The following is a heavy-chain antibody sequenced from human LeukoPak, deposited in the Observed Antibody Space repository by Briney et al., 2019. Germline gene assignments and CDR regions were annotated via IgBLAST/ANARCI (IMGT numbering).Heavy chain of an antibody. CDR1: GFTFSNYW. J-gene: IGHJ4*02. D-gene: IGHD2-2*01. CDR2: IKQDGSEK. Sequence: GGSLILSCAASGFTFSNYWMSWVRQAPGKGLEWVANIKQDGSEKYYVDSVKGRFTISRDNAKNSLYLQMNSLRAEDTAVYYCARALDSSSSRYQAFEYWGQGTLVTVSS. V-gene: IGHV3-7*01. CDR3: ARALDSSSSRYQAFEY.